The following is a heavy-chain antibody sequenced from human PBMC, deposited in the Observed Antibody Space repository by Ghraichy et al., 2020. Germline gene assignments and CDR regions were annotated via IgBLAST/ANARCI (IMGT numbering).Heavy chain of an antibody. Sequence: ASVKVSCKASGYTFTSYDINWVRQATGQGLEWMGWMNPNSGNTGYAQKFQGRVTMTRNTSISTAYMELSSLRSEDTAVYYCARGYYDSSGYYYGEYFQHWGQGTLVTVSS. D-gene: IGHD3-22*01. CDR2: MNPNSGNT. CDR3: ARGYYDSSGYYYGEYFQH. V-gene: IGHV1-8*01. J-gene: IGHJ1*01. CDR1: GYTFTSYD.